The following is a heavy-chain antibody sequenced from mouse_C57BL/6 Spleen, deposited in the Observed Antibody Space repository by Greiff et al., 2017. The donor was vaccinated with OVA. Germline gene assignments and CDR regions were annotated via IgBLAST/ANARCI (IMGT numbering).Heavy chain of an antibody. CDR3: ARGTLPYGFAY. J-gene: IGHJ3*01. CDR1: GYSITSGYD. Sequence: EVQRVESGPGMVKPSQSLSLTCTVTGYSITSGYDWHWIRHFPGNKLEWMGYISYSGSTNYNPSLKSRISITHDTSKHHFFLKLNSVTTEDTATYYCARGTLPYGFAYWGQGTLVTVSA. V-gene: IGHV3-1*01. D-gene: IGHD2-10*01. CDR2: ISYSGST.